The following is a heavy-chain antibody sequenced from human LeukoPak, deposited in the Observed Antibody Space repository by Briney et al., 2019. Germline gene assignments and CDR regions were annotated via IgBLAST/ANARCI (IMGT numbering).Heavy chain of an antibody. V-gene: IGHV1-69*04. J-gene: IGHJ3*02. Sequence: SVKVSCKASGGTFSSYAISWVRQAPGQGLEWMGRIIPILGIANYAQKFQGRVTITADKSTSTAYMELSSLRSEDTAVYYCARVGPREHRWLLRGYAFDIWGQGTMVTVSS. CDR3: ARVGPREHRWLLRGYAFDI. D-gene: IGHD3-22*01. CDR2: IIPILGIA. CDR1: GGTFSSYA.